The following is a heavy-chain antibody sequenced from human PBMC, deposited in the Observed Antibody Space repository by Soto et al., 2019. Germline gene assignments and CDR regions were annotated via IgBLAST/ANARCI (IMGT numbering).Heavy chain of an antibody. Sequence: SETLSLTCTVSGGSISSYYWSWIRQPPGKGLEWIGYIYYSGSTNYNPSLKSRVTISVDTSKNQFSLKLSSVTAADTAVYYCARHVRYYYDSSGYQNYFDYWGQGTLVTVS. CDR2: IYYSGST. CDR1: GGSISSYY. CDR3: ARHVRYYYDSSGYQNYFDY. V-gene: IGHV4-59*08. J-gene: IGHJ4*02. D-gene: IGHD3-22*01.